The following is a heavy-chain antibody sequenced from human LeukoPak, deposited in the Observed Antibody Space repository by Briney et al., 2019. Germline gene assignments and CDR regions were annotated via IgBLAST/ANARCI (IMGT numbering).Heavy chain of an antibody. CDR1: GGSFSGYY. CDR2: INHSGST. V-gene: IGHV4-34*01. J-gene: IGHJ5*02. CDR3: ARMIVAVITGWFDP. Sequence: SETLSLTCAVYGGSFSGYYWSWIRQPPGKGLEWIGEINHSGSTNYNPSLKSRVTISVDTSKNQFSLKLSSVTAADTAVYYCARMIVAVITGWFDPWGQGTLVTVSS. D-gene: IGHD3-22*01.